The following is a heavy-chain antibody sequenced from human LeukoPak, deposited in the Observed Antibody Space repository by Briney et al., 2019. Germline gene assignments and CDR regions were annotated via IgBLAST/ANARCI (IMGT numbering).Heavy chain of an antibody. J-gene: IGHJ4*02. D-gene: IGHD1-14*01. CDR1: GSTFSSYA. CDR3: ARNHDYFDY. V-gene: IGHV3-30-3*01. Sequence: GGSLRLSCAASGSTFSSYAMHWVRQAPGKGLEWVAVISYDGSNKYYADSVKGRFTISRDNSKNTLYLQMNSLRAEDTAVYYCARNHDYFDYWGQGTLVTVSS. CDR2: ISYDGSNK.